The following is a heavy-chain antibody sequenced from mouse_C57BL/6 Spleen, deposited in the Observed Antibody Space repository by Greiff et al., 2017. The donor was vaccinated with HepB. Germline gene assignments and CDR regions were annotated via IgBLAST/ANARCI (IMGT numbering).Heavy chain of an antibody. J-gene: IGHJ2*01. CDR2: ISDGGSYT. CDR3: ARERVGSSYFDY. CDR1: GFTFSSYA. Sequence: EVKLMESGGGLVKPGGSLKLSCAASGFTFSSYAMSWVRQTPEKRLEWVATISDGGSYTYYPDNVKGRFTISRDNAKNNLYLQMSHLKSEDTAMYYCARERVGSSYFDYWGQGTTLTVSS. D-gene: IGHD1-1*01. V-gene: IGHV5-4*01.